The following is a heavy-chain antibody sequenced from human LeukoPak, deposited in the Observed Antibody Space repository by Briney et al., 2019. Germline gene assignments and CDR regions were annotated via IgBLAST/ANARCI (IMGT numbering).Heavy chain of an antibody. D-gene: IGHD3-3*01. J-gene: IGHJ4*02. V-gene: IGHV6-1*01. Sequence: SQTLSLTCGISGDSVSSNNAAWNWIRQSPSRGLEWLGRTYYRSKWYNDYAVSMKGRITINPDTSKNQFSLQLNSVTPEDTAVYYCARSAVWDFDYWGQGTLVTVSS. CDR2: TYYRSKWYN. CDR3: ARSAVWDFDY. CDR1: GDSVSSNNAA.